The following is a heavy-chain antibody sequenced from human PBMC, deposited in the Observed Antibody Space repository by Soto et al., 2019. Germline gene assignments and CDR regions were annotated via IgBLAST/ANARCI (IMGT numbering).Heavy chain of an antibody. D-gene: IGHD3-16*01. CDR2: INAGNGNT. J-gene: IGHJ4*02. V-gene: IGHV1-3*01. CDR1: GYTFTSYA. CDR3: ARLGGVRPWDLEEGFDY. Sequence: ASVKVSCKASGYTFTSYAMHWVRQAPGQRLEWMGWINAGNGNTEYSQKFQGRVTITRDTSASTAYMELSSLRSEDTAVYYCARLGGVRPWDLEEGFDYWGQGTLVTVSS.